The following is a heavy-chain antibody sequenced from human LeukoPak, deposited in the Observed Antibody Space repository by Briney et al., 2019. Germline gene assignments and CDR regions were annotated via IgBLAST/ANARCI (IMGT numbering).Heavy chain of an antibody. CDR3: TIVKVGVGALDY. D-gene: IGHD1-26*01. CDR2: IKSKTDGETT. V-gene: IGHV3-15*01. J-gene: IGHJ4*02. CDR1: GFTFRNAW. Sequence: GGSLRLSRAASGFTFRNAWMSWVRQAPGKGLEWVGRIKSKTDGETTDYAAPVKGRFTISRDDSKNTLYLQMNSLKTEDTAVYYCTIVKVGVGALDYWGQGTLVTVSS.